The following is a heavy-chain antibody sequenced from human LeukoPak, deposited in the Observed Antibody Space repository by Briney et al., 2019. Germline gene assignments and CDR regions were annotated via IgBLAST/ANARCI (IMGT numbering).Heavy chain of an antibody. Sequence: SETLSLTCAVYGGSFSGYYWSWIRQPPGKGLEWIGEINHSGSTNYNPSLKSRVTISVDTSKNQFPLKLSSVTAADTAVYYCARGTPEDYYGSGRLGRWGQGTLVTVSS. V-gene: IGHV4-34*01. J-gene: IGHJ4*02. CDR3: ARGTPEDYYGSGRLGR. CDR1: GGSFSGYY. D-gene: IGHD3-10*01. CDR2: INHSGST.